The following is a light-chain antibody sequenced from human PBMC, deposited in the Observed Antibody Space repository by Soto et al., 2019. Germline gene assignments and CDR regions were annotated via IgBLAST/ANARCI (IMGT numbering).Light chain of an antibody. V-gene: IGLV2-11*01. Sequence: QSALTQPRSVSGSPGQSVTISCTGTSSDVGGYDYVSWYQQHPGKAPKLMIDDVTERPSGVPDRFSGSKSGNTASLTISGLQAEDEADYHCCSYAGSNSLLFGGGTKLTVL. J-gene: IGLJ2*01. CDR2: DVT. CDR3: CSYAGSNSLL. CDR1: SSDVGGYDY.